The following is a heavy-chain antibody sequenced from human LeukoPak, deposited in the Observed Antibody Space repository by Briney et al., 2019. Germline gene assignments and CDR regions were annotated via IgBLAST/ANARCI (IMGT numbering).Heavy chain of an antibody. D-gene: IGHD1-26*01. Sequence: PGGSLRLSCAASGFTFSSYSMNWVRQAPGKGLEWVSSISSSSSYIYYADSVKGRFTISRDNAKNSLYLQMNSLRAEDTAVYYCARDPYSGRYEDYYYYYMDVWGKGTTVTISS. CDR3: ARDPYSGRYEDYYYYYMDV. CDR2: ISSSSSYI. J-gene: IGHJ6*03. V-gene: IGHV3-21*01. CDR1: GFTFSSYS.